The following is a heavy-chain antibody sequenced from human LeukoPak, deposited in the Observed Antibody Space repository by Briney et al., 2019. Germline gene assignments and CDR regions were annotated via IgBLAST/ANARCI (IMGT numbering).Heavy chain of an antibody. CDR1: GGSISSGGYS. CDR2: IYHSGST. V-gene: IGHV4-30-2*01. CDR3: ASGYSYGYFDY. Sequence: SETLSLTCAVSGGSISSGGYSWRWIRQPPGKGLEWIGYIYHSGSTYYNPSLKSRVTISVDRSKNQFSLKLSSVTAADTAVYYCASGYSYGYFDYWGQGTLVTVSS. J-gene: IGHJ4*02. D-gene: IGHD5-18*01.